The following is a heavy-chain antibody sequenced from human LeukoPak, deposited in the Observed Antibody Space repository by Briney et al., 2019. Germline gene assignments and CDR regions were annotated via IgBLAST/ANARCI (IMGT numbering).Heavy chain of an antibody. D-gene: IGHD5-24*01. V-gene: IGHV4-39*01. J-gene: IGHJ4*02. CDR2: THYSGST. CDR1: GGSISSGDDY. Sequence: SETLSLTCTVSGGSISSGDDYWSWIRQPPGKGLEWVGSTHYSGSTYYSPSLKSRATISVDTSKNQFSLKLSSVTASDTAVYYCARHDGYTNFDYWGQGTLVTVSS. CDR3: ARHDGYTNFDY.